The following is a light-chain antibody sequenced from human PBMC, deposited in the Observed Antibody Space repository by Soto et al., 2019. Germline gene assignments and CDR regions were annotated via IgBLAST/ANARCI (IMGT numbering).Light chain of an antibody. CDR1: SSDVGGYNY. CDR2: EVS. V-gene: IGLV2-14*01. CDR3: NSYTSSSTFV. J-gene: IGLJ1*01. Sequence: QSALTQPASVSGSPGQSITISCTGTSSDVGGYNYVSWYQQHPGKAPEPMMYEVSNRPSGVSNRFSGSRSGNTASLTISGLQAEDEAEYYCNSYTSSSTFVFGTGTKLTVL.